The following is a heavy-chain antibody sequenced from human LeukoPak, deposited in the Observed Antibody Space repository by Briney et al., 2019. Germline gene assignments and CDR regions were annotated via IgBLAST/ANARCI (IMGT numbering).Heavy chain of an antibody. D-gene: IGHD3-22*01. CDR3: ATSYSRYSSGYYYLLDY. J-gene: IGHJ4*02. CDR2: IIPILGIA. Sequence: ASVTVSCKASGGTFISYAISWVRQAPGQGLEWMGRIIPILGIANYAQKFQGRVTITADKSTSTAYMELSSLRSEDTAVYYCATSYSRYSSGYYYLLDYWGQGTLVTVSS. CDR1: GGTFISYA. V-gene: IGHV1-69*04.